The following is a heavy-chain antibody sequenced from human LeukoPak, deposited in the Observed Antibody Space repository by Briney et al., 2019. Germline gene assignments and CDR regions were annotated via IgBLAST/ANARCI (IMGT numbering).Heavy chain of an antibody. CDR1: GITFSIYA. D-gene: IGHD3-10*01. Sequence: GGSLRLSCAASGITFSIYAMGWVRQAPGEGLEWVSTISATGDSTYYADSVKGRLTISRDNSKSTLYLQMSSVRADDTAVYYCVKGGWGTVLDYWGQGTLVTVSS. V-gene: IGHV3-23*01. J-gene: IGHJ4*02. CDR3: VKGGWGTVLDY. CDR2: ISATGDST.